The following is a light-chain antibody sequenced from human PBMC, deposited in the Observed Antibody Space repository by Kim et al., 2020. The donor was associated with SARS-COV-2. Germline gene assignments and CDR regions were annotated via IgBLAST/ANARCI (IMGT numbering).Light chain of an antibody. Sequence: EIVMMQSPATLSVSPGERATLSCRASQSVSSTLAWYQQKPGQPPRLLISGASTRASGIPARFSASGSGTDFTLTISSLQSEDFAVYYCQRYDNWPLTFGGGTKVDIK. CDR1: QSVSST. J-gene: IGKJ4*01. V-gene: IGKV3-15*01. CDR3: QRYDNWPLT. CDR2: GAS.